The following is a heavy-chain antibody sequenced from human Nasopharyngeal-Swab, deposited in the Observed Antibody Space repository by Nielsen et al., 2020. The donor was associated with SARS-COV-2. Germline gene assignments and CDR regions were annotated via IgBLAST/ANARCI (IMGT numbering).Heavy chain of an antibody. CDR2: ISYSGST. Sequence: SETLSLTCTVSGVSINSDDYYWSWIRQDPGKGLEWIGYISYSGSTYYNPSLKSRITMSLDTSKNQFSLNLSSVTAADTAVYYCARGFDYWGQGTLVTVSS. J-gene: IGHJ4*02. CDR3: ARGFDY. V-gene: IGHV4-31*03. CDR1: GVSINSDDYY.